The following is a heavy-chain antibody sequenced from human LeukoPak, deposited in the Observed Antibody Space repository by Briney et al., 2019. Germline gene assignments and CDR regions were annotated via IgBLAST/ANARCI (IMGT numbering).Heavy chain of an antibody. Sequence: PWGSLRRSAAASGFTCSSYAMSWVRQAPGQGLEGVSALSGSGGSTYYADSVKGRFTISRANSKNTLYLQMNSLRAEDTAVYYCAKISQPWLVARYYFDYWGQGTLVTVSS. CDR3: AKISQPWLVARYYFDY. J-gene: IGHJ4*02. V-gene: IGHV3-23*01. CDR1: GFTCSSYA. D-gene: IGHD6-19*01. CDR2: LSGSGGST.